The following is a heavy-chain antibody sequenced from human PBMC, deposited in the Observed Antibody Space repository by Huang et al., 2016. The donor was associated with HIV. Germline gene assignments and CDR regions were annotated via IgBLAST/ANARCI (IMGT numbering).Heavy chain of an antibody. J-gene: IGHJ3*02. CDR1: GYTVSELS. Sequence: QVQLVESGAELKKPGASVRVSCKVSGYTVSELSLHWVRQAPEKGLELMGGFDPEEGETIYAQRLQGRVTMTEDTSTATAYMELSSLRPEDTAVYYCATSTPDVGAGVLRSAFDIWGQGTMVTVSS. CDR3: ATSTPDVGAGVLRSAFDI. CDR2: FDPEEGET. V-gene: IGHV1-24*01. D-gene: IGHD2-15*01.